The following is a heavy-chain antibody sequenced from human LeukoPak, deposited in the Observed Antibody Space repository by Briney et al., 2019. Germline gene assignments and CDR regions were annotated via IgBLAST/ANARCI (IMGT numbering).Heavy chain of an antibody. Sequence: GGSLRLSCAAYGFTFSDSWMSWVRQAPGKGLEWVANMNQDGSAKGYVDSVKGRFTISRDNARNSLYLQMSSLRPEDTAVYYCATYTHWVAGDVWGQGTTVTVSS. D-gene: IGHD3-16*01. CDR2: MNQDGSAK. CDR3: ATYTHWVAGDV. J-gene: IGHJ6*02. CDR1: GFTFSDSW. V-gene: IGHV3-7*01.